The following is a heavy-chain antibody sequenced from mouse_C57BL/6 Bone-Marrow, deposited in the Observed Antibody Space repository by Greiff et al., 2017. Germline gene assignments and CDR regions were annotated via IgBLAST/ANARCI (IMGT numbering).Heavy chain of an antibody. V-gene: IGHV5-6*01. CDR2: ISSGGSYT. CDR3: ARHRLRLPPWFAY. J-gene: IGHJ3*01. CDR1: GFTFSSYG. Sequence: EVMLVESGGDLVKPGGSLKLSCAASGFTFSSYGMSWVRQTPDKRLEWVATISSGGSYTYYPDSVKGRFTISRDNAKNTLYLQMSSLKSEDTAMYYCARHRLRLPPWFAYWGQGTLGTVSA. D-gene: IGHD3-2*02.